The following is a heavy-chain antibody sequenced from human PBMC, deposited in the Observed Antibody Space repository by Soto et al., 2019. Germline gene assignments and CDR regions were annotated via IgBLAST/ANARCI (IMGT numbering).Heavy chain of an antibody. CDR1: GGSLSSDNFF. CDR3: AREVISPATSDAFDI. D-gene: IGHD1-26*01. CDR2: IYHTGAA. Sequence: QVQLQESGPGLVKPSQTLSVTCTVSGGSLSSDNFFWSWVRQHPETGLEWVGYIYHTGAAYYNPSLKSRLTISLDTSKNRCSRSLISVTAADTAVYYCAREVISPATSDAFDIWGQGTMVTVSS. J-gene: IGHJ3*02. V-gene: IGHV4-31*03.